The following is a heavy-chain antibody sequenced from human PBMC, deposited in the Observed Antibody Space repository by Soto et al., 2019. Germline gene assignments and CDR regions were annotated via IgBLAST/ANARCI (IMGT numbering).Heavy chain of an antibody. V-gene: IGHV3-33*01. Sequence: QVQLVESGGGVVQPGRSLRLSCAASGFTFSSYGMHWVRQAPGKGLEWVAVIWYDGSNKYYADSVKGRFTISRDNSKNTVYLQMNSLSDEDTAVYYCARSPPYDSSGLGYWGQGTLVTVSS. J-gene: IGHJ4*02. CDR2: IWYDGSNK. D-gene: IGHD3-22*01. CDR1: GFTFSSYG. CDR3: ARSPPYDSSGLGY.